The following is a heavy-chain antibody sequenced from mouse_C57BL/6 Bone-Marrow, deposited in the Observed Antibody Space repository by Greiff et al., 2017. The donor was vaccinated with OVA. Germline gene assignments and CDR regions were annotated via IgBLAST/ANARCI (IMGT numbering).Heavy chain of an antibody. J-gene: IGHJ3*01. CDR1: EYEFPSHD. CDR3: GTFAY. CDR2: ITSDGGST. V-gene: IGHV5-2*01. Sequence: DVKLVESGGGLVQPGESLKLSCESNEYEFPSHDMSWVRKTPEKRLALVAAITSDGGSTYYPDTMERRIIISRDNTKKTLYLHMSRLRSEDTALYYFGTFAYWGQGTLVTVSA.